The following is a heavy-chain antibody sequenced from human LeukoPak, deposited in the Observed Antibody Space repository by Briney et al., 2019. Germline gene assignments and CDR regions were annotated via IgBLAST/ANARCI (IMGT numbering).Heavy chain of an antibody. V-gene: IGHV4-38-2*02. CDR1: GYSISSGYY. J-gene: IGHJ4*02. D-gene: IGHD4-23*01. CDR2: IYHSGST. Sequence: PSETLSLTCTVSGYSISSGYYWGWIRQPPGKGLEWIGSIYHSGSTYYNPSLKSRVTISVDTSKNQFSLKLSSVTAADTAVYYCARDPVGNSLTPVFDYWAREPWSPSPQ. CDR3: ARDPVGNSLTPVFDY.